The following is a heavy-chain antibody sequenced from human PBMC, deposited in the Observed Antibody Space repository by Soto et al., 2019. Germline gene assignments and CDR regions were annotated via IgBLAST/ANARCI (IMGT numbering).Heavy chain of an antibody. V-gene: IGHV4-34*01. Sequence: QVHLQQWGAGLLKPSETLSLTCAVSGGSFSGYFWSWIRQSPGKGLEWIGATNHRGTTNYNPSLESRVTISPETSKHHFSLRLRSVTAADTAVYYCARRSPAFCSASTCYGHFEFWGQGTLATVSS. CDR3: ARRSPAFCSASTCYGHFEF. D-gene: IGHD2-2*01. CDR1: GGSFSGYF. CDR2: TNHRGTT. J-gene: IGHJ4*02.